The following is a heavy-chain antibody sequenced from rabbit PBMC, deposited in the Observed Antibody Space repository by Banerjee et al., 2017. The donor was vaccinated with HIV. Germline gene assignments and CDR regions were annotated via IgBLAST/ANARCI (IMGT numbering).Heavy chain of an antibody. Sequence: EESGGDLVKPEGSLTLTCTASGFTISSSYWICWVRQAPGKGLEWIACIYADSGSTGYASWVKGRFTISKTSSTTVTLQMTSLTAADTATYFCARYPEVTGYGAAFNLWGQGTLVTVS. V-gene: IGHV1S45*01. CDR1: GFTISSSYW. CDR2: IYADSGST. CDR3: ARYPEVTGYGAAFNL. J-gene: IGHJ4*01. D-gene: IGHD7-1*01.